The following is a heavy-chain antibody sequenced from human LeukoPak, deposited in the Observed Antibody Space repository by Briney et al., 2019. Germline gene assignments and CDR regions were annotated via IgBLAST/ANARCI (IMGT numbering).Heavy chain of an antibody. CDR3: AKRVRANAGPTDS. V-gene: IGHV3-23*01. Sequence: GGSLRLTCAASGFTITSWSMNWVRQAPGKGLEWVSGISGGGINTYYADSVKARFTISRDNSRNTLFLQMDGLRAEDTAVYYCAKRVRANAGPTDSWGQGTLASVSS. CDR1: GFTITSWS. J-gene: IGHJ4*02. CDR2: ISGGGINT. D-gene: IGHD1-26*01.